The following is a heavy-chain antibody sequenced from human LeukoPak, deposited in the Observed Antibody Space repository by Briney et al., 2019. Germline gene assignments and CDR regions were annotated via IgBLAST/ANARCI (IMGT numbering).Heavy chain of an antibody. CDR3: ARGGAARLHFQN. J-gene: IGHJ1*01. Sequence: SETLSLTCTVSGGSISTYYWNWIRQPPGKGLEWIGYIYHSGSTNYNPSLQSRVTISVDTSKNQFSLNLNSVTAEDTAVYYCARGGAARLHFQNWGQGTLVTVSS. CDR1: GGSISTYY. CDR2: IYHSGST. D-gene: IGHD6-6*01. V-gene: IGHV4-59*01.